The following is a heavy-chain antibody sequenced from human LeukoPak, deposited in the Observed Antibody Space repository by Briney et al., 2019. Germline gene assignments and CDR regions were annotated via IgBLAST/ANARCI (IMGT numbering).Heavy chain of an antibody. Sequence: PGGSLRLSCAASGFTVSTNSMSWVRQAPGKGLEWVSAISGSGGGTFYADSVKGRFTISRDNSKNTLYLQMNTLRAEDTALYYCAKGLGTSSGRWFDPWGQGTLVTVSS. V-gene: IGHV3-23*01. CDR3: AKGLGTSSGRWFDP. CDR1: GFTVSTNS. CDR2: ISGSGGGT. D-gene: IGHD2-2*01. J-gene: IGHJ5*02.